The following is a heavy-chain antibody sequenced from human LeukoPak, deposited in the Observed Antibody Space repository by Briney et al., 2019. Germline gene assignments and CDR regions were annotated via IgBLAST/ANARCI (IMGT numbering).Heavy chain of an antibody. V-gene: IGHV1-8*03. D-gene: IGHD6-13*01. Sequence: ASVKVSCKXSGYTFTSYDINWVRQATGQGLEWMGRMNPNSGNTGYAQKFQGRVTITRNTSISTAYMELSSLRSEDTAVYYCARDSSSWYYYYMDVWGKGTTVTVSS. J-gene: IGHJ6*03. CDR1: GYTFTSYD. CDR2: MNPNSGNT. CDR3: ARDSSSWYYYYMDV.